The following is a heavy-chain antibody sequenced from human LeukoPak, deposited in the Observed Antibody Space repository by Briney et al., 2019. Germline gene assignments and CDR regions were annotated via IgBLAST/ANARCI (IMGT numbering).Heavy chain of an antibody. CDR3: AKDRGAFDI. J-gene: IGHJ3*02. Sequence: GGSLRLSCAASGFTFTNYNMNWVRQAPGKGLEWISYISGGSGTIYYADSVRGRFTVSRDNAKDSLWLQMNSLRAEDTAVYYCAKDRGAFDIWGQGTVVTVSS. D-gene: IGHD2-15*01. CDR2: ISGGSGTI. V-gene: IGHV3-48*01. CDR1: GFTFTNYN.